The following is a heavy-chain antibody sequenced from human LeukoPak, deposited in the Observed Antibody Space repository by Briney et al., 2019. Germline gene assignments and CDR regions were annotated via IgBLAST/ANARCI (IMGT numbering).Heavy chain of an antibody. CDR1: GFTFSSYA. V-gene: IGHV3-30-3*01. Sequence: PGRSLRLSCAASGFTFSSYAMHWVRQPPGKGLEWVAVISYDGSTKYYADPVKGRFTISRDNSKNTLYLQMNSLRAEDTAVYYCARDARSIAAAGTKGRYLDYWGQGTLVTVSS. D-gene: IGHD6-13*01. J-gene: IGHJ4*02. CDR2: ISYDGSTK. CDR3: ARDARSIAAAGTKGRYLDY.